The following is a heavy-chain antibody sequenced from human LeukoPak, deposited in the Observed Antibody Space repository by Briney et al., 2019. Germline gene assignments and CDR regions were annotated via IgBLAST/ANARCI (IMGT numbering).Heavy chain of an antibody. CDR2: IIPILGIA. D-gene: IGHD2-21*02. J-gene: IGHJ3*02. CDR3: ARDEAYCGGDCYFGSAFDI. CDR1: GGTFSSYA. V-gene: IGHV1-69*04. Sequence: SVKVSCKASGGTFSSYAISWVRQAPGQGLEWMGRIIPILGIANYAQKFQGRVTITADKSTSTAYMELSSLRSEDTAVYYCARDEAYCGGDCYFGSAFDIWGQGTMVTVSS.